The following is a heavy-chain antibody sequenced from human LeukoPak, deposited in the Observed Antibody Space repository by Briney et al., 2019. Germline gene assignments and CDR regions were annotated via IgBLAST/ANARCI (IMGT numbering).Heavy chain of an antibody. J-gene: IGHJ3*02. D-gene: IGHD1-26*01. V-gene: IGHV4-59*08. Sequence: SETLSLTCTVSGGSISSYYWSWMRQPPGKGLEWIGYIYSSGSTNSNPSLKSRVTISVDTSKSQFSLKMTSVTAAETAVYYCARQGAGGRAFDIWGQGTMVTVSS. CDR1: GGSISSYY. CDR2: IYSSGST. CDR3: ARQGAGGRAFDI.